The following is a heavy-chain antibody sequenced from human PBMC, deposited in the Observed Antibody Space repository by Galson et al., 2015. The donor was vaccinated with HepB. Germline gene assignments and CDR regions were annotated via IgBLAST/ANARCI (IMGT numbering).Heavy chain of an antibody. CDR2: ISAYNGNT. Sequence: SVKVSCKASGYTFTSYGISWVRQAPGQGLEWMGWISAYNGNTNYAQKLQGRVTMTTDTSTSTAYMELRSLRSDDTAVYYCARADYYDSSGYYLFDYWGQGTLVTVSS. V-gene: IGHV1-18*04. CDR3: ARADYYDSSGYYLFDY. CDR1: GYTFTSYG. D-gene: IGHD3-22*01. J-gene: IGHJ4*02.